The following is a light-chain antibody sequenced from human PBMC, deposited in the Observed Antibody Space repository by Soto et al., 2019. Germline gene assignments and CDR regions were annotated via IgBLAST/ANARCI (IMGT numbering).Light chain of an antibody. V-gene: IGLV2-11*01. Sequence: QSALTQPRSVSGSPGHSVTISCTGTSSDVGAYNYVSWYQQHPGKAPKLMIYDVNKRPSGVPDRFSGSKSGNTASLTISWLQAEDEADYYCSSYAGSSNVFGTGTKLTVL. J-gene: IGLJ1*01. CDR2: DVN. CDR3: SSYAGSSNV. CDR1: SSDVGAYNY.